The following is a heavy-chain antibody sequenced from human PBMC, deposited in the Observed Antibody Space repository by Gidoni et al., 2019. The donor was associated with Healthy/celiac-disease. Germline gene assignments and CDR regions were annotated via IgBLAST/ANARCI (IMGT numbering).Heavy chain of an antibody. D-gene: IGHD1-7*01. CDR2: ISSSSSYI. V-gene: IGHV3-21*01. CDR3: AREPRWEHWNYVDYFDY. J-gene: IGHJ4*02. CDR1: GFTFSSYS. Sequence: EVQLVESGGGLVKPGGSLRLSCAASGFTFSSYSMNWVRQAPGKGLEWVSSISSSSSYIYYADSVKGRFTISRDNAKNSLYLQMNSLRAEDTAVYYCAREPRWEHWNYVDYFDYWGQGTLVTVSS.